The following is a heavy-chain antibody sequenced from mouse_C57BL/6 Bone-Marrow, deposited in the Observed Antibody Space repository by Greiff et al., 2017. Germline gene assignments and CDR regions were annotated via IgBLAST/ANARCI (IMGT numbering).Heavy chain of an antibody. CDR1: GFTFSSSG. J-gene: IGHJ4*01. CDR3: ARKNYYGSSYPYYARDD. CDR2: ISSGGRYT. V-gene: IGHV5-6*01. D-gene: IGHD1-1*01. Sequence: EVKLMESGGDLVKPGGSLKLSCAASGFTFSSSGMSWVRQTPDKRLEWVATISSGGRYTYYPVSVKGRFSISRDNAKNTLYLQRSSLKSEDTAMYYCARKNYYGSSYPYYARDDWGQGTSVTVAS.